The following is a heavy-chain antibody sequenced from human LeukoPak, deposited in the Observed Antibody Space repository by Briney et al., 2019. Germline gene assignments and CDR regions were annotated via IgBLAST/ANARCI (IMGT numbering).Heavy chain of an antibody. J-gene: IGHJ4*02. V-gene: IGHV4-34*01. CDR1: GGSFSGYY. D-gene: IGHD3-10*01. CDR2: IDHSGST. Sequence: SETLSLTCAVYGGSFSGYYWSWIRQPPGKGLEWIGEIDHSGSTNYNPSLKSRVTISVDTSKNQFSLKLSSVTAADTAVYYCARGRITMVRGVITTPRSYYFDYWGQGTQVTVSS. CDR3: ARGRITMVRGVITTPRSYYFDY.